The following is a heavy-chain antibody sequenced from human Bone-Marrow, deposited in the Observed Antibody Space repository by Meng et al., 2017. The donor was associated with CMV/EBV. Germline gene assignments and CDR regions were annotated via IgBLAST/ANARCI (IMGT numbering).Heavy chain of an antibody. CDR1: GFTFSDYY. CDR3: ARAVPAVIREEKYYYYYDMDV. J-gene: IGHJ6*02. CDR2: ISSSGSTI. Sequence: GESLKISCAASGFTFSDYYMSWIRQAPGKGLEWVSYISSSGSTIYYADSVKGRFTISRDNAKNSLYLQMNSLRAEDTAVYYCARAVPAVIREEKYYYYYDMDVWGQGTTVTVSS. V-gene: IGHV3-11*04. D-gene: IGHD2-2*02.